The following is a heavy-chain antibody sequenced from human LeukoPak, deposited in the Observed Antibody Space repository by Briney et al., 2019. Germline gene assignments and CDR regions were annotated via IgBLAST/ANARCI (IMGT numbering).Heavy chain of an antibody. CDR1: GFTFSSYE. D-gene: IGHD6-19*01. V-gene: IGHV4-39*01. Sequence: GSPRLSCAASGFTFSSYEMNWVRQAPGKGLEWIGSIYYSGSTYYNPSLKSRVTISVDTSKNQFSLKLSSVTAADTAVYYCARPQFSGWSTFDYWGQGTLVTVSS. CDR2: IYYSGST. J-gene: IGHJ4*02. CDR3: ARPQFSGWSTFDY.